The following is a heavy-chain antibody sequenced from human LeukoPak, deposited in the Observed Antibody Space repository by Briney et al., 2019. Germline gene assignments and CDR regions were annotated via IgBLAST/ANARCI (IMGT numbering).Heavy chain of an antibody. Sequence: SETLSLTCTVSGRSISGYFWSWIRQPVGKGLEWIGRIYSSGSNNYNPSLKSRVTMSLDTSKNHLSLNLSSVTAADTAVYYCAREPTSGREPTSGRPLDYWGQGTLVTVSS. D-gene: IGHD5-12*01. CDR3: AREPTSGREPTSGRPLDY. CDR1: GRSISGYF. CDR2: IYSSGSN. V-gene: IGHV4-4*07. J-gene: IGHJ4*02.